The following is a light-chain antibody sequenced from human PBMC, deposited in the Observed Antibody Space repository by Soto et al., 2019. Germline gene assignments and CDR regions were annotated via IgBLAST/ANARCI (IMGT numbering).Light chain of an antibody. Sequence: QSVLTQPPSASGTPGQRVTISCSGSSSNIGSNTVNWYQQLPGPAPKLLIYSNNQRPSVVPDRFSGSKSGTSASLAISGLQCEDEADYYCAAWDDSLNVVVFGGGTKLTVL. J-gene: IGLJ2*01. CDR3: AAWDDSLNVVV. CDR2: SNN. CDR1: SSNIGSNT. V-gene: IGLV1-44*01.